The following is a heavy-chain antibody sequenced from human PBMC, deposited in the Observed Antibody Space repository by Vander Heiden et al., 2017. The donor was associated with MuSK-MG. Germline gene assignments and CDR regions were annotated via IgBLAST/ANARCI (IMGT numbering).Heavy chain of an antibody. CDR2: INHSGST. D-gene: IGHD3-3*01. Sequence: QVQLQQWGAGLLKPSETLSLTCAVYGGSFSGYYWRWIRQPTGKGLEWIGEINHSGSTNYNPSLKSRVTISVDTSKNQFSLKLSSVTAADTAVYYCARRRITIFGVVKQLDYWGQGTLVTVSS. CDR1: GGSFSGYY. J-gene: IGHJ4*02. V-gene: IGHV4-34*01. CDR3: ARRRITIFGVVKQLDY.